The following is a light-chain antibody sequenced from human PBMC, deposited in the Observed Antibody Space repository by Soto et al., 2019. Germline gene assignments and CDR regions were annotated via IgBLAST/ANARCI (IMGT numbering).Light chain of an antibody. V-gene: IGLV2-23*01. CDR2: AGT. CDR3: CSYATSDTLL. CDR1: SSDIGFYNL. Sequence: QSALTQPASVSGSPGQSITISCTGTSSDIGFYNLVSWYHQYPGEAPKLILYAGTKRPSGLSNRFSGSMSGNTASLTISGLQAEDEGNYYCCSYATSDTLLFGGGTKLTVL. J-gene: IGLJ3*02.